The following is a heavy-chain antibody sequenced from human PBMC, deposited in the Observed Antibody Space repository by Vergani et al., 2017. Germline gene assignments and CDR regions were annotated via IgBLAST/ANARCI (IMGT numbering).Heavy chain of an antibody. V-gene: IGHV1-2*02. D-gene: IGHD2-2*02. J-gene: IGHJ5*02. CDR3: ARGWGPPPAAIRGWFDP. CDR1: GYTFTGYY. Sequence: VQLVESGAEVKKPGASVKVSCKASGYTFTGYYIHWVRQVPGQGLEWMGWINPNSGGTNYAQKFQGRVTMTRDTSISTAYMELSRLRSDDTAVYYCARGWGPPPAAIRGWFDPWGQGTLVTVSS. CDR2: INPNSGGT.